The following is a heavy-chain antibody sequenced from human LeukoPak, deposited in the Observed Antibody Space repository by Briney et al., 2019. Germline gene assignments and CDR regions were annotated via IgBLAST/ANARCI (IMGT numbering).Heavy chain of an antibody. Sequence: SETLSLTCAVYGGSFSGYYWSWIRQPPGKGLEWIGEINHSGSTNYNPSLKSRVTISVDTPKNQFSLKLSSVTAADTAVYYCARYRNIVGATFRFFDLWGRGTLVTVSS. CDR1: GGSFSGYY. D-gene: IGHD1-26*01. V-gene: IGHV4-34*01. CDR2: INHSGST. J-gene: IGHJ2*01. CDR3: ARYRNIVGATFRFFDL.